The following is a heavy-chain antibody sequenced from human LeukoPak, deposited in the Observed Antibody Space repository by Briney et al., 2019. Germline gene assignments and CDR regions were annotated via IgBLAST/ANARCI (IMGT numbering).Heavy chain of an antibody. J-gene: IGHJ3*02. CDR3: AKVGYCSSTSCYAGALLDAFDI. CDR2: ISGSGGST. CDR1: GFTFSSYA. Sequence: PGGSLRLSCAASGFTFSSYAMSWVRQAPGRGLEWVSAISGSGGSTYHADSVKGRFTIFRDNSKNTLYLQMNSLRAEDTAVYYCAKVGYCSSTSCYAGALLDAFDIWGQGTMVTVSS. V-gene: IGHV3-23*01. D-gene: IGHD2-2*01.